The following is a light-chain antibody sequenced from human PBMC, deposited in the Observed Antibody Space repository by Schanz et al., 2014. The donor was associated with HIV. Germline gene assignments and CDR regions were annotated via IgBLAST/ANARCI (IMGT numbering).Light chain of an antibody. CDR1: SSNIGSNT. J-gene: IGLJ3*02. CDR3: QSYDSSLTTWV. Sequence: QSVLTQPPSASGTPGQRVTISCSGSSSNIGSNTVNWYQQLPGTAPKLLIYSNNQRPSGVPDRFSGSKFGTSASLAISGLQSGDEADYYCQSYDSSLTTWVFGGGTKLTVL. V-gene: IGLV1-44*01. CDR2: SNN.